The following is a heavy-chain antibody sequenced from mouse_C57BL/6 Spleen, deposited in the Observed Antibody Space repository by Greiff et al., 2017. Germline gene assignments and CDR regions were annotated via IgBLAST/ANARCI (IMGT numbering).Heavy chain of an antibody. CDR1: GYTFTSYW. V-gene: IGHV1-50*01. CDR2: IDPSDSYT. J-gene: IGHJ4*01. Sequence: VQLQQPGAELVKPGASVKLSCKASGYTFTSYWMQWVKQRPGQGLEWIGEIDPSDSYTNYNQKFKGKATLTVDTSSSTAYMQLSSLTSEDSAVYYCARRDPMDYWGQGTSVTVSS. CDR3: ARRDPMDY.